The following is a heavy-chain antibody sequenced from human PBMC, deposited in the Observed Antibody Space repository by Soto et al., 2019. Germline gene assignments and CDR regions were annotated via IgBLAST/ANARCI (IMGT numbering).Heavy chain of an antibody. V-gene: IGHV3-48*02. CDR3: ARVGLPGTTAVMVNQH. D-gene: IGHD4-17*01. CDR1: GFTFSTYS. CDR2: ISSTSSTI. J-gene: IGHJ1*01. Sequence: EVHLVESGGGLVQPGGSLRLSCAASGFTFSTYSMNWVRQAPGKGLEWVSYISSTSSTIYYADSVKGRFTISRDNAKNSLYLQMNSLRDEDTAVYYCARVGLPGTTAVMVNQHWGHGTLVTVSS.